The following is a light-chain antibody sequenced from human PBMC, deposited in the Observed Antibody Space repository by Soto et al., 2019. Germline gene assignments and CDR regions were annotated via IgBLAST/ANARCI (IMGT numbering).Light chain of an antibody. V-gene: IGLV2-23*02. Sequence: QSVLIQPASVSGSPGQSITISCTGTTSDVGSYNLVSWYQQHPGKAPKLMIYEVSKRPSGVSNRFSGSKSGNTASLTISGLQAEDEADYYCCSYAGSTTWVFGGGTKVTV. CDR1: TSDVGSYNL. CDR3: CSYAGSTTWV. J-gene: IGLJ3*02. CDR2: EVS.